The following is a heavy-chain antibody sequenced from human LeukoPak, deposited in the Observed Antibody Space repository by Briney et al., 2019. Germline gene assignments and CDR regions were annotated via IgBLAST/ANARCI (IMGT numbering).Heavy chain of an antibody. Sequence: GGSLRLSCAASGFTFNTYAMSWVRQAPGKGLDWVSSISGGGSRVYYVDSVKGRFTISRDNSKNTLYLQMNNLRAEDTAIYYCAKEVSADYYGSESYYASTAHNGMDVWGQGTTVTVSS. V-gene: IGHV3-23*01. CDR2: ISGGGSRV. J-gene: IGHJ6*02. CDR1: GFTFNTYA. CDR3: AKEVSADYYGSESYYASTAHNGMDV. D-gene: IGHD3-10*01.